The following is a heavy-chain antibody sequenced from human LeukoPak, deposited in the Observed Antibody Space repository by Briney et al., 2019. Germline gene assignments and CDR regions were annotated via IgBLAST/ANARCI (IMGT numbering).Heavy chain of an antibody. Sequence: PSETLSLTCTVSGGSISSGSYYWSWIRQPAGKGLEWIGRIYTSGSTNYNPSLKSRVTISVDTSKNQFSQKLSSVTAADTAVYYCAREVEMATKSYYYYMDVWGKGTTVTVSS. CDR3: AREVEMATKSYYYYMDV. CDR2: IYTSGST. V-gene: IGHV4-61*02. J-gene: IGHJ6*03. D-gene: IGHD5-24*01. CDR1: GGSISSGSYY.